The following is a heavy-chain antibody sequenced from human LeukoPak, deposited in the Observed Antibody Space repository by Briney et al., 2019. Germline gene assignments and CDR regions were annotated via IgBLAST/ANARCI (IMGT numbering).Heavy chain of an antibody. Sequence: ASVKVSCKASGYTFTSYGISWVRQAPGQELERMGWISAYNGNTNYAQKLQGRVTMTTDTSTSTAYMELRSLRSDDTAVYYCARVPRLRFLEWSTFYYYYGMDVWGQGTTVTVSS. V-gene: IGHV1-18*01. D-gene: IGHD3-3*01. J-gene: IGHJ6*02. CDR1: GYTFTSYG. CDR2: ISAYNGNT. CDR3: ARVPRLRFLEWSTFYYYYGMDV.